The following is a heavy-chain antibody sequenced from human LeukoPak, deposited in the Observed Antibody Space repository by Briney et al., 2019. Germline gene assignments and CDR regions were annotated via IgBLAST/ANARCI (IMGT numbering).Heavy chain of an antibody. CDR2: IYTSGST. Sequence: SETLSLTCAVYGGSFSGYYWSWIRQPPGKGLEWIGRIYTSGSTNYNPSLKSRVTLSVDTSNNQFSLKLRSVTAADTALYYCASSSWLRDANFDSWGQGTLVTVSS. D-gene: IGHD6-13*01. CDR3: ASSSWLRDANFDS. J-gene: IGHJ4*02. CDR1: GGSFSGYY. V-gene: IGHV4-59*10.